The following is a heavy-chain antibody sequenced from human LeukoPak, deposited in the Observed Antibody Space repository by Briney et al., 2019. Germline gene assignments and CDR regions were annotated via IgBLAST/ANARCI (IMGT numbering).Heavy chain of an antibody. D-gene: IGHD2-21*02. Sequence: GGSLRLSCAASGFNFNAYSLNWVRQAPGKGLEWLSYISHTGTIYYADSVKGRFTISRDDAEASVFLQMNSLRTEDTALYYCVRGGCGRAADCCSHYFDYWGQGTPVTVSS. CDR3: VRGGCGRAADCCSHYFDY. V-gene: IGHV3-69-1*02. CDR2: ISHTGTI. CDR1: GFNFNAYS. J-gene: IGHJ4*02.